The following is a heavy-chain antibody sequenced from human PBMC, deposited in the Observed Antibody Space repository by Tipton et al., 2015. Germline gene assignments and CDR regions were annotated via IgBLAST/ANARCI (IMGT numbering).Heavy chain of an antibody. CDR1: GNTFTVYY. CDR2: IYPNSGAT. D-gene: IGHD3-10*01. V-gene: IGHV1-2*02. CDR3: AREAYYGRDGMDV. J-gene: IGHJ6*02. Sequence: QLVPSGAEVKKPGASVNVSCKASGNTFTVYYIHWVRQAPGQGLEWMGRIYPNSGATIKAQKFPGRVTMTRDTSIATAYMELSRMTSDDAAGYYWAREAYYGRDGMDVWGQGTTVTVSS.